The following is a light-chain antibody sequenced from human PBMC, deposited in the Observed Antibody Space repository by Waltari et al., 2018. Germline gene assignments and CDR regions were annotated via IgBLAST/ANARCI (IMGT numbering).Light chain of an antibody. V-gene: IGLV4-60*03. CDR1: SGHSSYI. Sequence: QPVLTQSSSASASLGSSVNLTCTLSSGHSSYIIAWHQQQPGKAPRYLMKLEGSGSYNKGSGVPDRFSGSSSGADRYLTISNRQSEDEADYYCETWDTNTLWVFGGGTKLTVL. CDR2: LEGSGSY. J-gene: IGLJ2*01. CDR3: ETWDTNTLWV.